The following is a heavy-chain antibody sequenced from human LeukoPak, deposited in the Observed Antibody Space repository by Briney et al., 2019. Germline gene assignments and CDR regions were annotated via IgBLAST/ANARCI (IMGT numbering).Heavy chain of an antibody. V-gene: IGHV3-74*01. D-gene: IGHD3-22*01. Sequence: GGSLRLSCAASGFTFSSYWMHWVRQTPGKGLVWVSRINRDGSSTIYADSVKGRFTISRDSAKNTLYLQMNSLRAEDTAVYYCARVGYYDSSGWGRYAFDIWGQGTMVTVSS. CDR3: ARVGYYDSSGWGRYAFDI. CDR1: GFTFSSYW. J-gene: IGHJ3*02. CDR2: INRDGSST.